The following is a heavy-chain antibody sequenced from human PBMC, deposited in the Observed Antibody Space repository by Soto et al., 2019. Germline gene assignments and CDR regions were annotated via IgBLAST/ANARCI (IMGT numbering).Heavy chain of an antibody. J-gene: IGHJ4*02. CDR1: GFTFSTFG. D-gene: IGHD5-18*01. Sequence: GGSLRLSCAASGFTFSTFGMHWVRQAPGKGLGWVALISYDGSNKYYADSVKGRFTISRDNSKNTLYLQMNNLRAEDTAVYYCAKERYSYGYYFDYWGQGTLVTVSS. CDR2: ISYDGSNK. V-gene: IGHV3-30*18. CDR3: AKERYSYGYYFDY.